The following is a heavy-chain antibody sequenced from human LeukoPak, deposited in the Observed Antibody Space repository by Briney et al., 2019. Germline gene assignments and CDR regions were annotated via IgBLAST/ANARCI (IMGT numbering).Heavy chain of an antibody. D-gene: IGHD4-11*01. J-gene: IGHJ6*02. V-gene: IGHV1-69*01. CDR1: GGTFSSYA. CDR3: ARRIGHDYSNHRSGYYYYGMDV. CDR2: IIPIFGTA. Sequence: ASVKVSCKASGGTFSSYAISWVRQAPGQGLEWMGGIIPIFGTANYAQKFQGRVTITADESTSTAYMELSGLRSEDTAVYYCARRIGHDYSNHRSGYYYYGMDVWGQGTTVTVSS.